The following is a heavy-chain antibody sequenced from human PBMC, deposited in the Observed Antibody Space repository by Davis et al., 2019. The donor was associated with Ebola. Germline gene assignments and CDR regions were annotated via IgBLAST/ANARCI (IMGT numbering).Heavy chain of an antibody. D-gene: IGHD1-14*01. J-gene: IGHJ4*02. CDR1: GFTFSSYA. CDR3: AGGRGGFDY. CDR2: ISGSGGST. V-gene: IGHV3-23*01. Sequence: GESLKISCAASGFTFSSYAMSWVRQAPGKGLEWVSAISGSGGSTYYADSVKGRFTISRDNSKNTLYLQMNSLRAEDTAVYYCAGGRGGFDYWGQGTLVTVSS.